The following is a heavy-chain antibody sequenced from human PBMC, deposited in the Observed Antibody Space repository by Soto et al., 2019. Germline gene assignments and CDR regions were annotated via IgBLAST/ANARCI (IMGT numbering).Heavy chain of an antibody. D-gene: IGHD1-26*01. CDR1: GYTFTGYY. CDR3: ARKGTLVGAIDY. J-gene: IGHJ4*02. V-gene: IGHV1-2*02. CDR2: INPNSGGT. Sequence: ASVKVSCKASGYTFTGYYMHWVRQAPGQGLEWMGWINPNSGGTNYAQKFQGRVTMTRVTSISTAYMELSRLRSDDTAVYYCARKGTLVGAIDYWGQGPLVTVSS.